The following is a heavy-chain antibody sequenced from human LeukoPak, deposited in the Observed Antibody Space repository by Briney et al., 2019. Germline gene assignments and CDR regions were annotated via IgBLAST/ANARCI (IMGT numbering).Heavy chain of an antibody. V-gene: IGHV3-66*01. Sequence: GGSLRLSCAASGFTLSSNYMSWVRQAPGKGLEWVSVIYSGGSTYYADSVKGRFTISRDNSKNTLYLQMNSQRAEDTAVYYCARDSRTYGSGSYPYYFDYWGQGTLVTVSS. CDR3: ARDSRTYGSGSYPYYFDY. CDR2: IYSGGST. CDR1: GFTLSSNY. J-gene: IGHJ4*02. D-gene: IGHD3-10*01.